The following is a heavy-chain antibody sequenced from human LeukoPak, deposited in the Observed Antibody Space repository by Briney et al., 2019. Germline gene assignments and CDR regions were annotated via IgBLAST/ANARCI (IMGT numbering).Heavy chain of an antibody. CDR3: ATPTYYYDSSGYQH. J-gene: IGHJ1*01. CDR1: GCTFTGYY. V-gene: IGHV1-2*06. CDR2: INPNSGGT. Sequence: ASVKVSCKASGCTFTGYYMHWVRQAPGQGLEGMGRINPNSGGTNYAQKFQGRVTMTRDTSISTAYMELSRLRSDDTAVYYCATPTYYYDSSGYQHWGQGTLVTVSS. D-gene: IGHD3-22*01.